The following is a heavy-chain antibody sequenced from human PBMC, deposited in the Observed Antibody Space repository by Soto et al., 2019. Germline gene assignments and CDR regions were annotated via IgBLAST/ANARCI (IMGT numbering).Heavy chain of an antibody. D-gene: IGHD6-6*01. Sequence: GGSLRLSCAASGFTFSSYSMNWVRQAPGKGLEWVSYISSSSTIYYADSVKGRFTISRDNAKNSLYLQMNSLRDEDTAVYYCAREPGLGKLNWFDPWGQGTLVTVSS. CDR1: GFTFSSYS. J-gene: IGHJ5*02. CDR3: AREPGLGKLNWFDP. V-gene: IGHV3-48*02. CDR2: ISSSSTI.